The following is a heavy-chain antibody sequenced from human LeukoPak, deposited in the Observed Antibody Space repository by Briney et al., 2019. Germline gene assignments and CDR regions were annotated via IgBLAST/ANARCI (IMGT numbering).Heavy chain of an antibody. CDR2: INPNSGDT. Sequence: GASVKVSCKASGYTFTGYYMHWVRQAPGQGLEWMGWINPNSGDTNYAQKFQARVTVTRDTSISTAYMELSRLRSDDTAVYYCARVGSSGWYVHPTLDYWGQGTLLTVSS. D-gene: IGHD6-19*01. V-gene: IGHV1-2*02. CDR1: GYTFTGYY. J-gene: IGHJ4*02. CDR3: ARVGSSGWYVHPTLDY.